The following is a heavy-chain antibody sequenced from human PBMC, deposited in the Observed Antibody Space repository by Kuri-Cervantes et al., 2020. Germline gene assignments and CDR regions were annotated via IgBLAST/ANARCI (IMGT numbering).Heavy chain of an antibody. V-gene: IGHV4-39*01. CDR3: ARGLVSYFDIYYYYGMDV. J-gene: IGHJ6*02. Sequence: GSLRLSCTVSGASISSSSYYWGWIRQPPGKGLEWIGTMFYSGSPYLNPSLKSRVPISVDTSKNQFSLKLSSVTAADTAVYYCARGLVSYFDIYYYYGMDVWGQGTTVTVSS. CDR2: MFYSGSP. CDR1: GASISSSSYY. D-gene: IGHD1-26*01.